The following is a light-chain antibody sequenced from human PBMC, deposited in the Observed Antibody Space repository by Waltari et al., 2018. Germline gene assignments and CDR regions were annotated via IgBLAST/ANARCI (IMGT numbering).Light chain of an antibody. V-gene: IGKV3-11*01. CDR1: QSISTY. Sequence: EIVLTQSPATLSLSPGKRATLSCRDSQSISTYLAWYQQKPGQAPRLLMDNASNRTTGIPARFSGSGTGTDFTLTVSSLEPEDFAVYYCQQRGSWPLTFGGGTKVEIK. J-gene: IGKJ4*01. CDR3: QQRGSWPLT. CDR2: NAS.